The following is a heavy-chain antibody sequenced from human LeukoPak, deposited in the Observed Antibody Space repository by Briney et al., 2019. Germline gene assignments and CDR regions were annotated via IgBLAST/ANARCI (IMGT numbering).Heavy chain of an antibody. CDR2: ISYDGSNK. CDR3: AKAKGPSYYYGSGSPNYFDY. CDR1: EFTFSSYG. Sequence: GGSLRLSCAASEFTFSSYGMHWVRQAPGKGLEWVAVISYDGSNKYYADSVKGRFTISRDNSKNTLYLQMNSLRAEDTAVYYCAKAKGPSYYYGSGSPNYFDYWGQGTLVTVSS. J-gene: IGHJ4*02. D-gene: IGHD3-10*01. V-gene: IGHV3-30*18.